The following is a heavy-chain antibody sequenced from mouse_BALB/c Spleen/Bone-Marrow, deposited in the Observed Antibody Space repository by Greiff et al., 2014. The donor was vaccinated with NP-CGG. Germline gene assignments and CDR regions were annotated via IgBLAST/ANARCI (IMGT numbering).Heavy chain of an antibody. J-gene: IGHJ1*01. Sequence: VQLVESGAGLVKPGASVKLSCKASGYTFTEYIIHWVKQRSGQGLEWIGWFYPGGGSIKYNEKFKDKATLTSYKSSSTVYMELSRLTSEDSAVYFCARHESYGNYLYFDVWGAGTTVTVSS. V-gene: IGHV1-62-2*01. D-gene: IGHD2-10*02. CDR2: FYPGGGSI. CDR1: GYTFTEYI. CDR3: ARHESYGNYLYFDV.